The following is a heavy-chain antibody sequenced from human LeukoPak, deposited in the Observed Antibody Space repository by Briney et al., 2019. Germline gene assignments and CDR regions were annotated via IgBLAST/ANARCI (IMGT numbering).Heavy chain of an antibody. D-gene: IGHD6-19*01. V-gene: IGHV3-53*01. CDR3: ASRYSSGWYDY. J-gene: IGHJ4*02. CDR1: GFTFSSYT. Sequence: PGGSLRLSCAASGFTFSSYTMSWVRQAPGKGLEWVSIIYSGGSTYYADSVKGRFTISRDNSKDTLYLQMNSLRAEDTAVYYRASRYSSGWYDYWGQGTLVTVSS. CDR2: IYSGGST.